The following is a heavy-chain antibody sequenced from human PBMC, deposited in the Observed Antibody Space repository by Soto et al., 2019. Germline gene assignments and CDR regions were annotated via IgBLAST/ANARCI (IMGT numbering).Heavy chain of an antibody. Sequence: ASVKVSCKASGYTFTSYYMHWVRQAPGQGPEWMGIINPSGGSTSYAQKFQGRVTMTRDTSTSTVYMELSSLRSEDTAVYYCARGDYSNYNYYYYGMDVWGQGTTVTVSS. D-gene: IGHD4-4*01. CDR3: ARGDYSNYNYYYYGMDV. CDR2: INPSGGST. V-gene: IGHV1-46*01. J-gene: IGHJ6*02. CDR1: GYTFTSYY.